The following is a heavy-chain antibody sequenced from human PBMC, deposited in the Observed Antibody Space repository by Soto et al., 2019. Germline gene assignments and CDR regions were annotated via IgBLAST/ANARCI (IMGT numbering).Heavy chain of an antibody. J-gene: IGHJ6*02. CDR3: AKSIEHYYYYYGMDV. V-gene: IGHV3-30*18. CDR1: GFTFSSYG. CDR2: ISYDGSNK. Sequence: GGSLRLSCAASGFTFSSYGMHWVRQAPGKGLEWVAVISYDGSNKYYADSVKGRFTISRDNSKNTLYLQMNSLRAEDTAVYYCAKSIEHYYYYYGMDVWGQGTTVTVSS.